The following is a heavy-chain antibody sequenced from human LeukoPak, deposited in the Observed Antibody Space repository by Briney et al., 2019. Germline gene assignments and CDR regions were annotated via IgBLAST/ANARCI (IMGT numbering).Heavy chain of an antibody. V-gene: IGHV3-23*01. CDR3: AKGSQRSYDSSGYYY. CDR1: GFTFSSYA. Sequence: GGSLRLSCAASGFTFSSYAMSWVRQAPGKGLDWVSAISGHAGSTYYADSVKGRFTMSRDNSKNTLYLEMNSLRAEDTAVYYCAKGSQRSYDSSGYYYWGQGTLVTVSS. J-gene: IGHJ4*02. CDR2: ISGHAGST. D-gene: IGHD3-22*01.